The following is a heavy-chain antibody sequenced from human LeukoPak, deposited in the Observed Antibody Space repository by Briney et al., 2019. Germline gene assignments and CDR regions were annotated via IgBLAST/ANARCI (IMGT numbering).Heavy chain of an antibody. CDR3: ARESSGGYYFDVFDI. CDR1: GFSFSSYE. J-gene: IGHJ3*02. CDR2: ISSSGTTM. Sequence: GGSLRLSCAASGFSFSSYEIHWVRQAPGKGLEWVSYISSSGTTMYYADSVKGRFTISRDNAKNSLYLQMNSLRAEDTAFYYCARESSGGYYFDVFDIWGQGTMVTVSS. V-gene: IGHV3-48*03. D-gene: IGHD3-22*01.